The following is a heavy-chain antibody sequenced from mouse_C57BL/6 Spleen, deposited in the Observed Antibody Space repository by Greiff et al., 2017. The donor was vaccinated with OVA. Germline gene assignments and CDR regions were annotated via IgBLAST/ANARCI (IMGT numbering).Heavy chain of an antibody. Sequence: DVKLQESGGGLVKPGGSLKLSCAASGFTFSDYGMHWVRQAPEKGLEWVAYISSGSSTIYYADTVKGRFTISRDNAKNTLFLQMTSLRSEDTAMYYGARGGAVVVHYAMDYWGQGTSVTVSS. J-gene: IGHJ4*01. CDR1: GFTFSDYG. CDR2: ISSGSSTI. V-gene: IGHV5-17*01. D-gene: IGHD1-1*01. CDR3: ARGGAVVVHYAMDY.